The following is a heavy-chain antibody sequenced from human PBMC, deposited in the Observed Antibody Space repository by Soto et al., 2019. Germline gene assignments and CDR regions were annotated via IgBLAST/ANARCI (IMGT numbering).Heavy chain of an antibody. Sequence: PGGSLRLSCAASGFTFSSYGIHWVRQAPGKGLEWVAVISKDGSNKYYADSVKGQFTISRDNSKNTLDLQMNSLRAEDTAVYHCAKDMATTSRPTYYYYYGMDVWGQGTTVTVSS. CDR1: GFTFSSYG. V-gene: IGHV3-30*18. J-gene: IGHJ6*02. CDR2: ISKDGSNK. CDR3: AKDMATTSRPTYYYYYGMDV. D-gene: IGHD2-2*01.